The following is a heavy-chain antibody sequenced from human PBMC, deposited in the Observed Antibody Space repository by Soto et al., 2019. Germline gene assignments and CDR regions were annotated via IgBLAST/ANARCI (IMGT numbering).Heavy chain of an antibody. CDR2: ISGSGGST. CDR1: GFTFSSYA. Sequence: EVQLLESGGGLVQPGGSLRLSCAASGFTFSSYAMSWVRQAPGQGLEWVSAISGSGGSTYYADAVKGRCTISRDNSKNTLYLQMNRLRAEDTAVYYCAKRMGRYGGNSPPDYWGQGTLVTVSS. CDR3: AKRMGRYGGNSPPDY. D-gene: IGHD2-21*02. J-gene: IGHJ4*02. V-gene: IGHV3-23*01.